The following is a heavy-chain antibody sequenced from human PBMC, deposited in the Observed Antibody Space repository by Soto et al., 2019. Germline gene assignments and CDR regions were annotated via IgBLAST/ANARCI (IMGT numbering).Heavy chain of an antibody. D-gene: IGHD1-1*01. CDR2: ISATNTYI. CDR3: TRGPRSTSTGTGAF. Sequence: EVQLVESGGGLVKPGGSLRLTCAGSTFNFTHYTLSWVRQAPGKGLEWVSSISATNTYIFYADSVKGRFTISRDNAKNTLYLQMNDLRAEDTAVYYCTRGPRSTSTGTGAFWGQGTLVTVSS. V-gene: IGHV3-21*01. CDR1: TFNFTHYT. J-gene: IGHJ4*02.